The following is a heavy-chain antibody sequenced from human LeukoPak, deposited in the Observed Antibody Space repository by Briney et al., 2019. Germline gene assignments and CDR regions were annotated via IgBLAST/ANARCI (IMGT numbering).Heavy chain of an antibody. Sequence: SGTLSLTCVVSGDTIGYGYWWSWVRQSPEKGLEWIGEIHHSDGTNYNPSLKSRVTISVDTSKNQFSLKMTSVTAADTAIYYCGRNAAYCLDYWGQGTLVTVSS. V-gene: IGHV4-4*02. CDR2: IHHSDGT. D-gene: IGHD1-26*01. J-gene: IGHJ4*02. CDR3: GRNAAYCLDY. CDR1: GDTIGYGYW.